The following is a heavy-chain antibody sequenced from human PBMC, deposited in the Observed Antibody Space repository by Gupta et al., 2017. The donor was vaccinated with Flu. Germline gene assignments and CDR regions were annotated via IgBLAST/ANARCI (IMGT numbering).Heavy chain of an antibody. Sequence: GNPDYNPSLKSRVSMSVDTSKNQFSLTLRSVTAADTAVYYCARDVWYSHGDYGMDVWGQGTTVTVSS. J-gene: IGHJ6*02. D-gene: IGHD6-13*01. CDR2: GNP. V-gene: IGHV4-4*07. CDR3: ARDVWYSHGDYGMDV.